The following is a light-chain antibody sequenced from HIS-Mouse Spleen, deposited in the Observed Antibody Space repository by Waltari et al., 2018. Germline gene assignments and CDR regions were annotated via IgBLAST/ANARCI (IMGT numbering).Light chain of an antibody. V-gene: IGLV2-23*01. J-gene: IGLJ1*01. CDR1: SSDVGSYNL. CDR2: EGS. CDR3: CSYAGSSTYV. Sequence: QSALTQPASVSGSPGQSITISCTGTSSDVGSYNLVSWYQQHPRKAPKHRIYEGSKRPSGVSTRFSGSKARNTVCLTFSGVQTEDEADYCCCSYAGSSTYVFGTGTKVTVL.